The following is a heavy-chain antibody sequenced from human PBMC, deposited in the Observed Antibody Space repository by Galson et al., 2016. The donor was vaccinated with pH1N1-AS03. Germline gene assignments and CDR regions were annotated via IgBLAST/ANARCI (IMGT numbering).Heavy chain of an antibody. V-gene: IGHV3-30-3*01. CDR2: MSYDGGNE. J-gene: IGHJ4*02. CDR1: GLIFSNSA. D-gene: IGHD3-16*01. Sequence: SLRLSCAASGLIFSNSAMHWVRQAPGKGLEWVAVMSYDGGNEYYADAVKGRLTISRDHSRNTLYLQMNSLRVEDTAEYYCAAGDYVAASFDNWGQGTLVTVSS. CDR3: AAGDYVAASFDN.